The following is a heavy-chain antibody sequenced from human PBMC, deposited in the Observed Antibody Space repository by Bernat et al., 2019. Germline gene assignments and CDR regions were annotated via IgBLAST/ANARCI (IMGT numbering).Heavy chain of an antibody. CDR2: ILYDGSKK. CDR1: GFTFSSYA. CDR3: ARDGIDCSSTSCYSERSGAFDI. V-gene: IGHV3-30*01. D-gene: IGHD2-2*02. Sequence: QVPLVESGGGVVQPGRSLRLSCAASGFTFSSYAMHWVRQGPGKGLEWVAFILYDGSKKYYADSAKGRFTISRDNSKNTLYVQMNSLRAEDTAVYYCARDGIDCSSTSCYSERSGAFDIWGQGTVVTVSS. J-gene: IGHJ3*02.